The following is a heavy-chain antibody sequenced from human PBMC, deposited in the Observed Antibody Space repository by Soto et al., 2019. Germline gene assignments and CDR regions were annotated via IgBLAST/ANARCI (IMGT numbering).Heavy chain of an antibody. Sequence: SETLSLTCTFSGFSISSGCYYWSWIRQPPGKGLEWIGYIYYSGSTYYNPSLKSRVTISVDTSKNQFSLKLSSVTAADTAVYYCARFIAAAGTFDYWGQGTLVTVSS. D-gene: IGHD6-13*01. J-gene: IGHJ4*02. CDR1: GFSISSGCYY. V-gene: IGHV4-30-4*01. CDR3: ARFIAAAGTFDY. CDR2: IYYSGST.